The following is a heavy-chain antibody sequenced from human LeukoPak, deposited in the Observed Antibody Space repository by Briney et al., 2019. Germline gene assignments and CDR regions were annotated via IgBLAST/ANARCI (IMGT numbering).Heavy chain of an antibody. D-gene: IGHD1-7*01. CDR3: ARDNWNYGSSMDV. Sequence: SETLSLTCSVSGGSISGYYWSWIRLPPGKGLEWIGPIYYSGSTNYNPSLQSRVTISVDTSKNQFSLKLSSVTAADTAVYYCARDNWNYGSSMDVWGQGTTVTVSS. CDR1: GGSISGYY. V-gene: IGHV4-59*01. CDR2: IYYSGST. J-gene: IGHJ6*02.